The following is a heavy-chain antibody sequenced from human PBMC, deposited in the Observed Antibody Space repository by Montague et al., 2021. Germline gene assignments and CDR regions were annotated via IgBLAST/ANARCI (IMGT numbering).Heavy chain of an antibody. CDR2: IGTAGDT. J-gene: IGHJ6*02. D-gene: IGHD3-22*01. CDR3: ARGAHSSGYYGYYYYGMDV. CDR1: GFTFSSYD. V-gene: IGHV3-13*04. Sequence: YLRLSCAASGFTFSSYDMHWVRQATGKGLEWVSAIGTAGDTYYPGSVKGRFTISRENAKNSLYLQMNSLRAGDTAVYYCARGAHSSGYYGYYYYGMDVWGQGTTVTVSS.